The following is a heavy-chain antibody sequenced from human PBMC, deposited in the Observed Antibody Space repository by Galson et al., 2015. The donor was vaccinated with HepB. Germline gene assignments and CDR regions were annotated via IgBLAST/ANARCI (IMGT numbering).Heavy chain of an antibody. CDR1: GGSMNSYY. CDR2: IYFSGST. Sequence: LSLTCIVSGGSMNSYYWSWIRQPPGKGLEWIAYIYFSGSTNYNPSLKSRVTISADTSKNQFSLNLNSVTAADTAVYYCARRWGGSYGTFDYWGQGTLVTVSS. J-gene: IGHJ4*02. D-gene: IGHD1-26*01. CDR3: ARRWGGSYGTFDY. V-gene: IGHV4-59*08.